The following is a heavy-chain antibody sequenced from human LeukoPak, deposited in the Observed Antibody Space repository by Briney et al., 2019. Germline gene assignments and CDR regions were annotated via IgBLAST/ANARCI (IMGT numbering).Heavy chain of an antibody. Sequence: PGGSLRLSCAASGFTFSTFGMHWVRQAPGKGLEWVAFTRYDGGNKYYADSVKGRFTISRDNSKNTLYLQMDSLRAEDTAIYYCAKRIVGADKFDFWGQGTLVTVSS. J-gene: IGHJ4*02. V-gene: IGHV3-30*02. D-gene: IGHD6-19*01. CDR1: GFTFSTFG. CDR3: AKRIVGADKFDF. CDR2: TRYDGGNK.